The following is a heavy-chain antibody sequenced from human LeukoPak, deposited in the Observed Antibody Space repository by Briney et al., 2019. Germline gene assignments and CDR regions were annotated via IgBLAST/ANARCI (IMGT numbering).Heavy chain of an antibody. CDR3: AKDFDSSGYYGAFDI. J-gene: IGHJ3*02. D-gene: IGHD3-22*01. V-gene: IGHV3-33*06. CDR1: GFTFSSYG. CDR2: KWYDGSNK. Sequence: PGGSLRLSCAASGFTFSSYGMHWVRQAPGKGLEWVAVKWYDGSNKYYADSVKGRFTISRDNSKNTLYLQMNSLRAEDTAVYYCAKDFDSSGYYGAFDIWGQGTMVTVSS.